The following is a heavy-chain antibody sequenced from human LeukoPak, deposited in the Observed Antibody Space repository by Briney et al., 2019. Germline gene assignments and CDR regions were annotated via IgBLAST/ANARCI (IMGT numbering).Heavy chain of an antibody. CDR1: GFTFSSYS. CDR3: ARGVNHGSYPPGTPLGI. CDR2: ISSSSSTI. D-gene: IGHD1-26*01. J-gene: IGHJ3*02. V-gene: IGHV3-48*01. Sequence: SGGSLRLSCAASGFTFSSYSMNWVRQAPGKGLEWVSYISSSSSTIYYADSVKGRFTISRDNAKNSLYLQMNSLRAEDTAVYYCARGVNHGSYPPGTPLGIWGQGTMVTVSS.